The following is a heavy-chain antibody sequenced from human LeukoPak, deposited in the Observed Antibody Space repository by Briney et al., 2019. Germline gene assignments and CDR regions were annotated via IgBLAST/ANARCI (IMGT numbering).Heavy chain of an antibody. J-gene: IGHJ6*03. Sequence: GGSLRLSCAASGFTFSSYGMHWVRQAPGKGLEWVAVIWYDGSNKYYADSVKGRFTISRDNSKNTLYLQMNSLRAEDTAVYYCAKGAATRRNYYYYYYMDVWGKGTTVTVSS. D-gene: IGHD5-12*01. CDR3: AKGAATRRNYYYYYYMDV. CDR1: GFTFSSYG. V-gene: IGHV3-33*06. CDR2: IWYDGSNK.